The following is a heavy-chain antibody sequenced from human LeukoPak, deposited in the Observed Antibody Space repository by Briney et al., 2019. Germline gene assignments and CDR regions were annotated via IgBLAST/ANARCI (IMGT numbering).Heavy chain of an antibody. D-gene: IGHD2-8*02. CDR1: GYTFSDYY. V-gene: IGHV1-2*02. CDR3: ARQNTGQLDY. CDR2: INAKSGGT. Sequence: ASVTVSCKASGYTFSDYYMHWVRQAPGHGLEWMGWINAKSGGTKYAQKFQARVTMTRDTSITTTYMEVSRLSSDDTAVYYCARQNTGQLDYWGQGTLVTVSS. J-gene: IGHJ4*02.